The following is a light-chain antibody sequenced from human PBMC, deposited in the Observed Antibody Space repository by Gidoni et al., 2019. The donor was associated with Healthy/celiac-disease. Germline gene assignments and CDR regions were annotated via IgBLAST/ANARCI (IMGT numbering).Light chain of an antibody. CDR1: QSISSY. J-gene: IGKJ2*01. Sequence: DIQMTQSPSSLSASVGDRVTITCRASQSISSYLNWYQQKPGKAPKLLIYAASSLQSGVPSRFSGSGAGKDFTLTSSSLQPEDFATYYCQQSYSTPSTFGQGTKLEIK. CDR2: AAS. CDR3: QQSYSTPST. V-gene: IGKV1-39*01.